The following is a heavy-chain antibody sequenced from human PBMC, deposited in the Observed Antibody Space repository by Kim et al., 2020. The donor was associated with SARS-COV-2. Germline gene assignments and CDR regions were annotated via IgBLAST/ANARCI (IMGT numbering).Heavy chain of an antibody. Sequence: QKCQGRVTMTRDTSTSTVDMELSSLRSEDTAVYYCARDPSSTHDYYYGMDVWGQGTTVTVSS. V-gene: IGHV1-46*01. CDR3: ARDPSSTHDYYYGMDV. J-gene: IGHJ6*02.